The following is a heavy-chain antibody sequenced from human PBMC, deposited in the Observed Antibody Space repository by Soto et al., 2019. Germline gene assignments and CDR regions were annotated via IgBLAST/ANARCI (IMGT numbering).Heavy chain of an antibody. Sequence: ASVKVSCKASGYTFVMYAIHWVRQAPGQGLEWMAWINAGNGHTTYSQKFQGRVTITRDTSARTVYMELGSLRFEDTATYYCARAGWFAEGYFDFWGQ. CDR2: INAGNGHT. CDR1: GYTFVMYA. J-gene: IGHJ4*01. D-gene: IGHD3-10*01. CDR3: ARAGWFAEGYFDF. V-gene: IGHV1-3*01.